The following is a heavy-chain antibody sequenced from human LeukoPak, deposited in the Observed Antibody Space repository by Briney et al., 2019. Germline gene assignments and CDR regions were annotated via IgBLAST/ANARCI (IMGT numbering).Heavy chain of an antibody. Sequence: PSETLSLTCTVSGGSIRSSYYYWGWIRQPPGKGLEWIGSIYDSGSTYYNPSLKSRVTISVDTSKNQFSLKLNSVTAADTAVYYCARGLFRAHYYDSSGRWGYFDYWGQGTLVTVSS. J-gene: IGHJ4*02. D-gene: IGHD3-22*01. V-gene: IGHV4-39*01. CDR2: IYDSGST. CDR3: ARGLFRAHYYDSSGRWGYFDY. CDR1: GGSIRSSYYY.